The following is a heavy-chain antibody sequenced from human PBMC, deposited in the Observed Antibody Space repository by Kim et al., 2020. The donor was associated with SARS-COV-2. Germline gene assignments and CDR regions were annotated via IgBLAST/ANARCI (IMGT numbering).Heavy chain of an antibody. V-gene: IGHV4-39*01. CDR1: GGSISSSSYY. Sequence: SETLSLTCTVSGGSISSSSYYWGWIRQPPGKGLEWIGSIYYSGSTYYNPSLKSRVTISVDTSKNQFSLKLSSVTAADTAVYYCARHFTFIAAAGFDPWGQGTLVTVSS. CDR3: ARHFTFIAAAGFDP. J-gene: IGHJ5*02. CDR2: IYYSGST. D-gene: IGHD6-13*01.